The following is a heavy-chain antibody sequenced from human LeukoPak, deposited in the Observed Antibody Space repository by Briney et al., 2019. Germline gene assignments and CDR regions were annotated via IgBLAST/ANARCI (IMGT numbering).Heavy chain of an antibody. V-gene: IGHV4-39*07. CDR1: GGSINTRGYY. CDR2: IFYSGST. Sequence: PSETLSLTCDVSGGSINTRGYYWGWIRQPPGKGLEWIGSIFYSGSTYYNPSLKSRVTISADTSKNQFSLTLKSVTAADPAVYYCATWGRDYCSGGSCYSGNWFDPWGQGTLVTVSS. D-gene: IGHD2-15*01. CDR3: ATWGRDYCSGGSCYSGNWFDP. J-gene: IGHJ5*02.